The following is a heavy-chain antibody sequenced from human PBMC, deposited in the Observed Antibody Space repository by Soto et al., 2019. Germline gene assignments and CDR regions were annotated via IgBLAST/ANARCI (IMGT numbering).Heavy chain of an antibody. CDR2: IYYSGST. CDR1: GGSISSSSYY. D-gene: IGHD6-19*01. CDR3: ASSGWWYFGY. V-gene: IGHV4-39*01. J-gene: IGHJ4*02. Sequence: SETLSLTCTVSGGSISSSSYYWGWIRQPPGKGLEWIGSIYYSGSTYYNPSLKSRVTISVDTSKNQFSLKLSSVTAADTAVYYCASSGWWYFGYWGQGTLVTVSS.